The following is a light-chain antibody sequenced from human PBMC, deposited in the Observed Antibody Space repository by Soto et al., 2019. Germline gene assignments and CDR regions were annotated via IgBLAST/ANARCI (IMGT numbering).Light chain of an antibody. Sequence: QSVLTQSPSVSGAPRQSVNISCSGNNSNIGSNAVHWYQQLPGKAPKLLIYDNNMRPSGIPDRFSGSKSGTSATLDITGLQTGDEATFYCGTWDSSLSAVVFGGGTKVTVL. CDR3: GTWDSSLSAVV. CDR2: DNN. J-gene: IGLJ2*01. CDR1: NSNIGSNA. V-gene: IGLV1-51*01.